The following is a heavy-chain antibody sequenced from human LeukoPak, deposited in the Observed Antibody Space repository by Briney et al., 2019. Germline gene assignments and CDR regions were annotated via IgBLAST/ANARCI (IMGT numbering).Heavy chain of an antibody. CDR2: IYYSGST. CDR3: ARSEEQLDDLYYYYYGMDV. V-gene: IGHV4-39*01. J-gene: IGHJ6*02. D-gene: IGHD6-13*01. Sequence: SETLSLTCTVSGGSISSSSYYWGWIRQPPGKGLEWIGSIYYSGSTYYNPSLKSRVPISVDTSKNQFSLKLRSVTAAATAVYYCARSEEQLDDLYYYYYGMDVWGQGTTVTVSS. CDR1: GGSISSSSYY.